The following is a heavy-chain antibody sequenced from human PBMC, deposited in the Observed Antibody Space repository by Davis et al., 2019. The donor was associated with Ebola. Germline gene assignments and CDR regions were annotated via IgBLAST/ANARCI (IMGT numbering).Heavy chain of an antibody. CDR3: ARDQWYSSPYYFDY. J-gene: IGHJ4*02. CDR1: GFTVSSNY. V-gene: IGHV3-53*01. CDR2: IYSGGST. Sequence: GESLKISCAASGFTVSSNYMSWVRQAPGKGLEWVSVIYSGGSTYYADSVKGRFTISRDNAKNSLYLQMNSLRAEDTAVYYCARDQWYSSPYYFDYWGQGTLVTVSS. D-gene: IGHD6-13*01.